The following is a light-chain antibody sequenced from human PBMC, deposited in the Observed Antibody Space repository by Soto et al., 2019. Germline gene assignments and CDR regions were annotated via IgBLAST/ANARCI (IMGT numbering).Light chain of an antibody. Sequence: DIQMTQSPSTLSASIGDRVTITCRASQSIGRWLAWYQQKPGKAPKLLIYAASALQSGVPSRFSGSGSGTAFTLTISSLQPEDFATYYCQQLNSYLSTFGQGTRLEI. CDR2: AAS. CDR1: QSIGRW. CDR3: QQLNSYLST. J-gene: IGKJ5*01. V-gene: IGKV1-5*01.